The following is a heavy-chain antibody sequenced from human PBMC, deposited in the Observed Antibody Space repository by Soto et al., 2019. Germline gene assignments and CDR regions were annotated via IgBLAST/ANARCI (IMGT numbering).Heavy chain of an antibody. CDR2: ISYDGSNK. Sequence: GGSLRLSCAASGFTFSSYGMHWVRQAPGKGLEWVAVISYDGSNKYYADSVKGRFTISRDNSKNTLYLQMNSLRAEDTAVYYCAKDHDCSSTSCRNYYYYYGMDVWGQGTTVTVSS. D-gene: IGHD2-2*01. CDR1: GFTFSSYG. CDR3: AKDHDCSSTSCRNYYYYYGMDV. J-gene: IGHJ6*02. V-gene: IGHV3-30*18.